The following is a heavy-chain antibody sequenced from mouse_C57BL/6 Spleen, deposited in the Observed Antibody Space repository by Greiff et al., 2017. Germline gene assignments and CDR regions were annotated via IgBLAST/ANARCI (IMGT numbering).Heavy chain of an antibody. CDR2: IYPGDGDT. Sequence: QVQLKESGPELVKPGASVKISCKASGYAFSSSWMNWVKQRPGKGLEWIGRIYPGDGDTNYNGKFKGKATLTADKSSSTAYMQLSSLTSEDSAVYFCARSPITTVPMDYWGQGTSVTVSS. CDR3: ARSPITTVPMDY. V-gene: IGHV1-82*01. D-gene: IGHD1-1*01. CDR1: GYAFSSSW. J-gene: IGHJ4*01.